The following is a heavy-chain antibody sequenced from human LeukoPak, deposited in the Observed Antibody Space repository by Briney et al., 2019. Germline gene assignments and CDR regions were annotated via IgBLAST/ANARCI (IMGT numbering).Heavy chain of an antibody. CDR2: ISSSSTI. CDR3: AGAASGSYSDYYYGMDV. V-gene: IGHV3-48*02. D-gene: IGHD1-26*01. J-gene: IGHJ6*02. CDR1: GFTFSSYS. Sequence: GGSLRLSCAASGFTFSSYSMNWVRQAPGKGLEWVSYISSSSTIYYADSVKGRFTISRDNAKNSLYLQMNSLRDEDTAVYYCAGAASGSYSDYYYGMDVWGQGTTVTVSS.